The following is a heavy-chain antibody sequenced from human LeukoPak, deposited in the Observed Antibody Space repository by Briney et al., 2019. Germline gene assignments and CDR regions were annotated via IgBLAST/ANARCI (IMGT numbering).Heavy chain of an antibody. CDR3: AAVDSSSSAYQLDY. CDR2: IVVGSGNT. V-gene: IGHV1-58*02. J-gene: IGHJ4*02. D-gene: IGHD6-6*01. Sequence: GASVKVSCKASGFTSTGSAMQWVRQARGQRLEWIGWIVVGSGNTNYAQKFQERVTITRDMSTSTAYMELSSLRSEDTAVYYCAAVDSSSSAYQLDYWGQGTLVTVSS. CDR1: GFTSTGSA.